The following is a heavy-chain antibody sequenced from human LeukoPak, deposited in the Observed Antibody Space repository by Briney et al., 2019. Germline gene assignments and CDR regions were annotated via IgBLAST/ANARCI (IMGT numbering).Heavy chain of an antibody. D-gene: IGHD2-2*01. Sequence: ASVKVSCKASGYTFTSHGISWVRQAPGQGLEWMGWISAYNGNTNYAQKLQGRVTMTTDTSTSTAYMELRSLRSDDTAVYYCARDSGDIVVVPAAMGAFDIWGQGTMVTVSS. J-gene: IGHJ3*02. CDR2: ISAYNGNT. V-gene: IGHV1-18*01. CDR1: GYTFTSHG. CDR3: ARDSGDIVVVPAAMGAFDI.